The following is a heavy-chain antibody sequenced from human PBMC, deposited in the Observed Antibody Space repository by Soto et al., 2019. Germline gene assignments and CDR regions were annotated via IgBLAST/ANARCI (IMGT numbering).Heavy chain of an antibody. CDR3: ARGVSSSGGHNWFDP. V-gene: IGHV4-34*01. CDR1: GGSFSGYY. D-gene: IGHD2-15*01. J-gene: IGHJ5*02. CDR2: INHSGST. Sequence: TLSLTCAVYGGSFSGYYWTWIRQSPGTGLEWIGEINHSGSTNYNPSLKSRVTISVDTSKNQFSLKLSSVTAADTAVYYCARGVSSSGGHNWFDPWGQGTLVTVSS.